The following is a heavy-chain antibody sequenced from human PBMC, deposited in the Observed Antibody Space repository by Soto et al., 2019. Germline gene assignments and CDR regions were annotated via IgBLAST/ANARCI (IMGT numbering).Heavy chain of an antibody. Sequence: EVQLVETGGALIQPGGSLRLSCAVSGFSISNNYMFWVRQAPGKGLDWVAVIYTGGSAYYADSVKGRFTISRDSSKNMLYLQLNSLRDEDTAVYYCASDGGDWASGFGYWGQGTLVTVSS. CDR3: ASDGGDWASGFGY. J-gene: IGHJ4*02. D-gene: IGHD2-21*02. V-gene: IGHV3-53*02. CDR2: IYTGGSA. CDR1: GFSISNNY.